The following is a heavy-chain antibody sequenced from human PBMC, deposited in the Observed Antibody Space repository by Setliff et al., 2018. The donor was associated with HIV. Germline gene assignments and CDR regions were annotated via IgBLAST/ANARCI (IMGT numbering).Heavy chain of an antibody. Sequence: AASVKVSCKASGYTFTTYDITWVRQAPGQGLEWLGWISPYNGHTNFAQKFQGRVTMTTDTATSTAYMEVRSLRSDDTAVYYCARADYGGNSGGSYFDYWGQGSLVTVS. CDR1: GYTFTTYD. CDR2: ISPYNGHT. V-gene: IGHV1-18*01. J-gene: IGHJ4*02. CDR3: ARADYGGNSGGSYFDY. D-gene: IGHD4-17*01.